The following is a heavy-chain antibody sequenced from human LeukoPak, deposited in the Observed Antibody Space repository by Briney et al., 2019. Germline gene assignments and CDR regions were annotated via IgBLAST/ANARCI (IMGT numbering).Heavy chain of an antibody. CDR3: ARGGSYGPCDY. Sequence: GRSLRLSCTASGFTFSSYGMHWVRQAPGKGLEWVAVILYDGSNKYYADSVKGRFTISRDNSKNTLYLQMNSVRAEDTAVYYCARGGSYGPCDYWGQGTLVTVSS. V-gene: IGHV3-30*19. J-gene: IGHJ4*02. D-gene: IGHD5-18*01. CDR1: GFTFSSYG. CDR2: ILYDGSNK.